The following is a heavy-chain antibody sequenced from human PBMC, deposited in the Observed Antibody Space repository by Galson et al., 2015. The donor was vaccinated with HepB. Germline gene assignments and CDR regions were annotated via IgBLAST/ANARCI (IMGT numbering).Heavy chain of an antibody. CDR2: IYYSGST. V-gene: IGHV4-30-4*08. CDR3: ARGGAVQLRYYYYYGMDV. Sequence: WVCQPPGKGLEWIGYIYYSGSTYYNPSLKSRVTISVDTSKNQFSLKLSSVTAADTAVYYCARGGAVQLRYYYYYGMDVWGQGTTVTVSS. D-gene: IGHD5-18*01. J-gene: IGHJ6*02.